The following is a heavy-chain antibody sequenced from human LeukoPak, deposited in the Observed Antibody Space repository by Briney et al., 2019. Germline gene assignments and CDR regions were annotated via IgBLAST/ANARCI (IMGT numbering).Heavy chain of an antibody. J-gene: IGHJ4*02. V-gene: IGHV3-66*01. CDR3: ARGHGGTSSHRYSDY. D-gene: IGHD6-6*01. CDR2: INSGGNA. Sequence: GGSLRLSCAASGFSVSSNHMSWVRQAPGKGLEWVSVINSGGNAYYADSVKGRFTISRDNSKSTLYFQMNSLRAEDTAVYYCARGHGGTSSHRYSDYWGQGTQVTVSS. CDR1: GFSVSSNH.